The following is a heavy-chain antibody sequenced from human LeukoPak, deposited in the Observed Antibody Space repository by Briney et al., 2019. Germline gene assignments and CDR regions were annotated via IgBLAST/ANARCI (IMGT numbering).Heavy chain of an antibody. D-gene: IGHD3-9*01. J-gene: IGHJ4*02. V-gene: IGHV1-8*01. CDR1: GYTFTNDD. Sequence: GASVKVSCKASGYTFTNDDISWVRQATGQGLEWIGKMNPNSGNTGYAQKLRGRVTMTRSTSVSTVHMELNSLTSEDTAVYFCARSASGTGYTAWGQGTLVTVSS. CDR3: ARSASGTGYTA. CDR2: MNPNSGNT.